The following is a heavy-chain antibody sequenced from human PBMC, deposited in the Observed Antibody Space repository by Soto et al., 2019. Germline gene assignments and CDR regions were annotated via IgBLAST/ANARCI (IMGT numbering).Heavy chain of an antibody. CDR3: AREMVGASNIDYYYGMDV. CDR1: GGSVSSGSYY. Sequence: SETLSLTCTLSGGSVSSGSYYSSWIPQPPGRGLEWIGYIYYSGITNYNPSLKSRLTISVDTSKNQFSLKLRSVTAADTAVYYCAREMVGASNIDYYYGMDVWGQGTTVTVSS. CDR2: IYYSGIT. J-gene: IGHJ6*02. D-gene: IGHD1-26*01. V-gene: IGHV4-61*01.